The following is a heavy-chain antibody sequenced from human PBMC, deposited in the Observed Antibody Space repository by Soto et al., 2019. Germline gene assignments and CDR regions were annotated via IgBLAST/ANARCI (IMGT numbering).Heavy chain of an antibody. CDR1: GFTFSSYW. CDR3: ARDGPPQNSRWLRRRFGNNWFDP. V-gene: IGHV3-7*03. D-gene: IGHD5-12*01. J-gene: IGHJ5*02. Sequence: PGGSLRLSCAASGFTFSSYWMSWVRQAPGKGLEWVANIKQDGSEKYYVDSVKGRFTISRDNAKNSLYLQMNSLRAEDTAVYYCARDGPPQNSRWLRRRFGNNWFDPWGQGTLVTVSS. CDR2: IKQDGSEK.